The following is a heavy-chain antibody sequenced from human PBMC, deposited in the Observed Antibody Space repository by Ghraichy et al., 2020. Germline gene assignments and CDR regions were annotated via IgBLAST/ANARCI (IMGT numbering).Heavy chain of an antibody. D-gene: IGHD1-14*01. V-gene: IGHV3-74*03. CDR1: GFTFSGYW. Sequence: GESLRISCAASGFTFSGYWMHWVRQAPGKGPVWVLRIQGDGSSTMYADSVKGRFTISRDNAENTLYLQMNSLRAEDTAVYYCARASRTVPNLLDYWGQGTLVTVSS. CDR3: ARASRTVPNLLDY. J-gene: IGHJ4*02. CDR2: IQGDGSST.